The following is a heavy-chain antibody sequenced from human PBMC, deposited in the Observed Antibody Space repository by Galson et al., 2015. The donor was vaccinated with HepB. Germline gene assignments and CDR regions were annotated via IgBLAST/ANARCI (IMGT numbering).Heavy chain of an antibody. J-gene: IGHJ3*01. CDR3: ARPELRRRPTAFDV. V-gene: IGHV4-59*01. Sequence: LSLTCTVSGDSISRYYWSWIRQPPGKGLEWIGYIDYTDTTNYSPSLKSRVTMSIDMSERQFSLSLRSVTATDTATYYCARPELRRRPTAFDVWGQGIMVTVSS. CDR2: IDYTDTT. D-gene: IGHD4-23*01. CDR1: GDSISRYY.